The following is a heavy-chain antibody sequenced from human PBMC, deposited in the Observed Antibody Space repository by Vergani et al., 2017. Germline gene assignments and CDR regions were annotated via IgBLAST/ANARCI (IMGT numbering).Heavy chain of an antibody. V-gene: IGHV3-64*01. Sequence: EVQLVESGGGLVQPGGSLRLSCAASGFTFSSYAMHWVRQAPGKGLEYVSAISSNGGSTYYANSVKGRFTISRDNSKNTLYLQMGSLRAEDTAVYYCARDFGDSSSWYRDYYYYYMDVWGKGTTVTVSS. CDR2: ISSNGGST. CDR1: GFTFSSYA. D-gene: IGHD6-13*01. CDR3: ARDFGDSSSWYRDYYYYYMDV. J-gene: IGHJ6*03.